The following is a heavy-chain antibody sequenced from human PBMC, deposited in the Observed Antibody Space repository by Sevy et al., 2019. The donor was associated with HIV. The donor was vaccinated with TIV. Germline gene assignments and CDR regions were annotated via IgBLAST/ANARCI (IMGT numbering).Heavy chain of an antibody. CDR1: GFTFSSYN. CDR2: ISTSRRDI. V-gene: IGHV3-48*02. CDR3: AREADYYDGSGYQYDY. D-gene: IGHD3-22*01. Sequence: GGSLRLSCAASGFTFSSYNMNWVRQAPGKGLEWLAYISTSRRDIYYAGSLKGRFTISRDNAKNSLYLQMNSLRDEDTAVYYCAREADYYDGSGYQYDYWGHGTLVTVSS. J-gene: IGHJ4*01.